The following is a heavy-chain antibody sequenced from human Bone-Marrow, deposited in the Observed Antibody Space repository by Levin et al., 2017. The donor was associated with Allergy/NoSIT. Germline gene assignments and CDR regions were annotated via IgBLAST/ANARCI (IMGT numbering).Heavy chain of an antibody. CDR1: GFTFRVYK. J-gene: IGHJ4*02. Sequence: GGSLRLSCSASGFTFRVYKMHWVRQAPGKGPEHVSSIISDGSYTSYADSVKGRFTISRDNSKNTVYLQMSSLRTEDTAVYYCVKDLQYYQDSGTYFYWGPGTLVTVSS. D-gene: IGHD3-10*01. CDR3: VKDLQYYQDSGTYFY. V-gene: IGHV3-64D*06. CDR2: IISDGSYT.